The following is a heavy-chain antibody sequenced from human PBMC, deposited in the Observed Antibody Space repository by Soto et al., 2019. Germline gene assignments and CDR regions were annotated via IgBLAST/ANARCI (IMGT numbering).Heavy chain of an antibody. CDR2: IYHSGST. V-gene: IGHV4-39*01. Sequence: QLQLQESGPGLVKPSETLSLTCTVSGGSISSSSYYWGWIRQPPGKGLEWIGSIYHSGSTYYNPSSTSRITISVDTSMIRFPLKLSAVTAADTAVYYCARHLPRITISVGWGQGTLVTVSS. CDR1: GGSISSSSYY. D-gene: IGHD3-3*01. CDR3: ARHLPRITISVG. J-gene: IGHJ1*01.